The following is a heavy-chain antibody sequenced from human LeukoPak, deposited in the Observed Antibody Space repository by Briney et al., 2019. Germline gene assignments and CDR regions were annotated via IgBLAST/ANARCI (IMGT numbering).Heavy chain of an antibody. CDR2: IYYSGST. CDR3: AATLYDFWSAHYFDY. J-gene: IGHJ4*02. V-gene: IGHV4-59*01. D-gene: IGHD3-3*01. Sequence: SETLSLTCTVSGGSISSYYWGWIRQPPGKGLEWIGYIYYSGSTNYNPSLKSRVTISVDTSKNQFSLKLSSVTAADTAVYYCAATLYDFWSAHYFDYWGQGTLVTVSS. CDR1: GGSISSYY.